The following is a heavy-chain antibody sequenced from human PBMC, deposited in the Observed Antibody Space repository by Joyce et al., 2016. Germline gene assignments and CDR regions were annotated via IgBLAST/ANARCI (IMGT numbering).Heavy chain of an antibody. CDR2: INSDVSRI. V-gene: IGHV3-48*03. D-gene: IGHD2-2*01. CDR3: TTPSCAN. J-gene: IGHJ4*02. CDR1: GIIFSNKE. Sequence: GIIFSNKEMNWVRQAPGKGLEWISSINSDVSRIHYANSVRGRFTISRDNARNSLFLEMNSLRVEDTAMYYCTTPSCANWGQGSLVTVSS.